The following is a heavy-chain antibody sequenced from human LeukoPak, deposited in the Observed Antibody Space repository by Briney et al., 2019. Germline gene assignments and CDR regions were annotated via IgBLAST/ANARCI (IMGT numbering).Heavy chain of an antibody. Sequence: PGGSLRLSCAASGFIFSSYAMSWVRQAPGQGLEWVSAISGGSDSTFYADSVKGRFTISRDNSKNTLYLQMNSLRAEDTAVYYCARESTVVTGMDVWGQGTTVTVSS. CDR3: ARESTVVTGMDV. CDR2: ISGGSDST. V-gene: IGHV3-23*01. D-gene: IGHD4-23*01. J-gene: IGHJ6*02. CDR1: GFIFSSYA.